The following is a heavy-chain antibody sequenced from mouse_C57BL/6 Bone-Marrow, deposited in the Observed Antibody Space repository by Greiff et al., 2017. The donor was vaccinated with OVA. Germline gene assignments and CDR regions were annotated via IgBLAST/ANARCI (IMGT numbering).Heavy chain of an antibody. CDR3: ARFTVVTGLWFDY. V-gene: IGHV8-8*01. Sequence: VKLMESGPGILQPSQTLSLTCSFSGFSLSTFGMGVGWIRQPSGKGLEWLAHICWDDAKYYNPALKRRLTGYEDTSENQVFRKIAKVDTAATATYYGARFTVVTGLWFDYWGQGTALTVSA. J-gene: IGHJ2*01. D-gene: IGHD2-2*01. CDR2: ICWDDAK. CDR1: GFSLSTFGMG.